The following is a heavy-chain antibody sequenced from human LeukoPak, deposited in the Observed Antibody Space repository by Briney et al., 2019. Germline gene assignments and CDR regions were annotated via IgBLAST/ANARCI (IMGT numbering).Heavy chain of an antibody. D-gene: IGHD6-13*01. V-gene: IGHV1-18*01. J-gene: IGHJ4*02. CDR2: VSTYNGHT. CDR3: ARDAAAAGPFDY. CDR1: GYTFIDYG. Sequence: ASVKVSCKASGYTFIDYGGSWVRQALGQGLEWMGWVSTYNGHTYYAQKLQGRVTMPTDTSTSTAYMELRSLRSDDTAVYYCARDAAAAGPFDYWGQGTLVTVSS.